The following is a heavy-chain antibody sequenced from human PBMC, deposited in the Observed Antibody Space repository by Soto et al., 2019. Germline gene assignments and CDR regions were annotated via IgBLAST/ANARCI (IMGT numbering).Heavy chain of an antibody. CDR2: LHKSVST. D-gene: IGHD1-26*01. J-gene: IGHJ4*02. CDR3: ARSRYSGSYFFDY. Sequence: SETLYLTCTVSGGSISSGDYSCRWIRQPPGKGLEWIAYLHKSVSTHYNPSLKSRVTISVDTSKNQFSLKLSSVTAADTAVYYCARSRYSGSYFFDYWGQGILVTVS. CDR1: GGSISSGDYS. V-gene: IGHV4-30-4*01.